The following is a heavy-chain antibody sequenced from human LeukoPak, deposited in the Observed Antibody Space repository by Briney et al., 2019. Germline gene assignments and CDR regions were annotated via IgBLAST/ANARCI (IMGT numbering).Heavy chain of an antibody. CDR3: GGDTQAADDAFDI. CDR2: IYHTGST. Sequence: SETLSLTCTVSGYSISSGYYWDWIRQPPGKGLEWIGSIYHTGSTYYNPSLKSRVTISVDTSKNQFSLKLSSVTAADTAVYYCGGDTQAADDAFDIWGQGTMVTVSS. J-gene: IGHJ3*02. CDR1: GYSISSGYY. V-gene: IGHV4-38-2*02. D-gene: IGHD6-13*01.